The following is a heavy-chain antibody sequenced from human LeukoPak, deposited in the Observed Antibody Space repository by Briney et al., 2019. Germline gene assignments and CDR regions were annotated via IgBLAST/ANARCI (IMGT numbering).Heavy chain of an antibody. CDR1: GDSMRSYY. CDR2: MSYIGIT. CDR3: ARTTDWGSPAYSDY. J-gene: IGHJ4*02. Sequence: SETLSLTCTVSGDSMRSYYWSWIQQPPGQGLEWIGYMSYIGITNYNPSLKSRVTISVDRSKNQVSLKLTSLTAADTAVYYCARTTDWGSPAYSDYWGQGTLVTVSS. D-gene: IGHD7-27*01. V-gene: IGHV4-59*12.